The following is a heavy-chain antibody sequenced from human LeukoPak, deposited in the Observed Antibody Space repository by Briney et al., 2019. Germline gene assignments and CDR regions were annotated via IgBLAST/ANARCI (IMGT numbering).Heavy chain of an antibody. Sequence: ASVKVSFKASGYTFICYYMHWVRQAHGQGLEWLGRINPNSGGTNSAQKLQGRVTRTMDTSISTAYMELSRPRYGDTAVYYCARDGGDYGVNWGQGTPVTVSS. CDR2: INPNSGGT. D-gene: IGHD4-17*01. V-gene: IGHV1-2*06. CDR3: ARDGGDYGVN. J-gene: IGHJ4*02. CDR1: GYTFICYY.